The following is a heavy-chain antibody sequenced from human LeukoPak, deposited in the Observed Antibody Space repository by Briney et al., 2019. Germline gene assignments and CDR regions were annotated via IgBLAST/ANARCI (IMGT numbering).Heavy chain of an antibody. Sequence: PGGSLRLSCAASGFTFSSYAMHWVRQAPGKGLEWVAVISYDGTNKYYADSVKGRFTISRDNSQNTVYLQMSSLRAEDTAVFFCARGLTFHYEPGSDYWGQGTLVTVSS. CDR1: GFTFSSYA. J-gene: IGHJ4*02. CDR2: ISYDGTNK. D-gene: IGHD3-22*01. V-gene: IGHV3-30-3*01. CDR3: ARGLTFHYEPGSDY.